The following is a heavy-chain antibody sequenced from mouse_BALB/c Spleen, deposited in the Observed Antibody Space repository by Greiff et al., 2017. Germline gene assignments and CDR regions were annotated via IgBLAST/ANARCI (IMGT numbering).Heavy chain of an antibody. CDR2: ISYSGST. V-gene: IGHV3-8*02. J-gene: IGHJ2*01. Sequence: DVHLVESGPSLVKPSQTLSLTCSVTGDSITSGYWNWIRKFPGNKLEYMGYISYSGSTYYNPSLKSRISITRDTSKNQYYLQLNSVTTEDTATYYCARGYGNYGYYFDYWGQGTTLTVSS. D-gene: IGHD2-10*02. CDR3: ARGYGNYGYYFDY. CDR1: GDSITSGY.